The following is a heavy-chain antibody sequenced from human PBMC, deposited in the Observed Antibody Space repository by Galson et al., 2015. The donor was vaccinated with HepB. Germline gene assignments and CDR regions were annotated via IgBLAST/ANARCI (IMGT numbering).Heavy chain of an antibody. Sequence: KFQGRVTITRDTSASTAYMELSSLRSEDTAVYYCARVVVRGLRDYYYYYYGMDVWGQGTTVTVSS. V-gene: IGHV1-3*01. D-gene: IGHD3-10*01. CDR3: ARVVVRGLRDYYYYYYGMDV. J-gene: IGHJ6*02.